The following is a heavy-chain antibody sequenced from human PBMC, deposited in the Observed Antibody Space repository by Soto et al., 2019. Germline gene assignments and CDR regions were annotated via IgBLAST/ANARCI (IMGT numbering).Heavy chain of an antibody. CDR1: GYTFTSYG. J-gene: IGHJ6*02. V-gene: IGHV1-18*01. CDR3: AGDHRRVWGGYSYGYYYYYGMDV. CDR2: ISAYNGNT. Sequence: ASVKVSCKASGYTFTSYGISWVRQAPGQGLEWMGWISAYNGNTNYAQKLQGRVTMTTDTSTSTAYMELRSLRSDDTAVYYCAGDHRRVWGGYSYGYYYYYGMDVWGQGTTVTVSS. D-gene: IGHD5-18*01.